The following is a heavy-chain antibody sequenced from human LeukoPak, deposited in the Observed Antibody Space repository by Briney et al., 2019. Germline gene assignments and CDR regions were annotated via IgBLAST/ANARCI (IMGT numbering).Heavy chain of an antibody. CDR3: ASLDY. J-gene: IGHJ4*02. Sequence: QPGGSLRLSGAASGFTFSSSWMNWVRQAPGKGLEWVANIKQDGSERYYVDSVKGRFTISRDNAKNSLYLQMNTLRAEDTAVYYCASLDYWGQGTLVTVSS. V-gene: IGHV3-7*01. CDR1: GFTFSSSW. CDR2: IKQDGSER.